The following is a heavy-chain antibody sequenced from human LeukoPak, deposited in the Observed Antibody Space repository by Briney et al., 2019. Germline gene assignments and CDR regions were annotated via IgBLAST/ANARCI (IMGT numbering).Heavy chain of an antibody. V-gene: IGHV3-64*04. D-gene: IGHD2-15*01. J-gene: IGHJ4*02. CDR1: GFIFSGYA. CDR3: AKLSLGYCSGGSCYSDY. CDR2: ISSYGGPK. Sequence: GGSLRLSCSASGFIFSGYAVHWVRQAPGKGLEHVSAISSYGGPKYYADSVKGRFTISRDNSKDTLYLQMNSLRAEDTAVYVCAKLSLGYCSGGSCYSDYWGQGTLVTASS.